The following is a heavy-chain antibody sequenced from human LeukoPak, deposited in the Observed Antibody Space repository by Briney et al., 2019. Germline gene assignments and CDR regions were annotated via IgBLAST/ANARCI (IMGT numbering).Heavy chain of an antibody. V-gene: IGHV1-18*01. D-gene: IGHD2-2*01. CDR1: GYRFTSYG. J-gene: IGHJ5*02. Sequence: ASVKVSCKASGYRFTSYGIHWVRQAPGQGLEWVGWIRGDNGNTNYTEKMQGRVTMTTDTSTATAHMELRSLTSDDTAVYYCARGRQVEARWFDPWGQGTLVSVSS. CDR2: IRGDNGNT. CDR3: ARGRQVEARWFDP.